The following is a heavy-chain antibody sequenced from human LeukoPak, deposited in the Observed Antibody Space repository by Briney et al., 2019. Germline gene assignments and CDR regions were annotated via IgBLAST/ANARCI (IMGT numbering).Heavy chain of an antibody. CDR3: ARRGSTWFDP. CDR1: GYIFTSYW. D-gene: IGHD3-10*01. V-gene: IGHV5-51*01. J-gene: IGHJ5*02. CDR2: IYPGDPDT. Sequence: GAAPQISCHGSGYIFTSYWIGLGRQLAGKGLEWMGHIYPGDPDTRYSPSFQGQVTISADKSISTAYLQWSSLKASDTAIYYCARRGSTWFDPWGQGTLVTVSS.